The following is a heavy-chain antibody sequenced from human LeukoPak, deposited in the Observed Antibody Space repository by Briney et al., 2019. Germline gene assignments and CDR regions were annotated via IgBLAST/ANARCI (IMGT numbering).Heavy chain of an antibody. J-gene: IGHJ4*02. V-gene: IGHV3-30*04. Sequence: GGSLRLSCAASGFTFSSYAMHWVRQAPGKGLEWVAVISYDGSNKYYADSVKGRFTISRDNSKNTLYLQMNSLRAEDTAVYYCARDFSYYGSGSYFDYWGQGTLVTVSS. D-gene: IGHD3-10*01. CDR3: ARDFSYYGSGSYFDY. CDR2: ISYDGSNK. CDR1: GFTFSSYA.